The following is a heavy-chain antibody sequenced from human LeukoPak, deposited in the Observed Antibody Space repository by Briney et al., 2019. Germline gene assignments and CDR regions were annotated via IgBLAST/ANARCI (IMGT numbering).Heavy chain of an antibody. CDR2: IFYTGST. D-gene: IGHD3/OR15-3a*01. V-gene: IGHV4-59*08. J-gene: IGHJ4*02. Sequence: SETLSLTCTVSGGSISSYYWSWIRQPPGKGLEWIGYIFYTGSTNYNPSLKSRVTISVLTSKNRFSLKLSSVTAADTAVYYCARQTGSGLFILPGGQGTLVTVSS. CDR1: GGSISSYY. CDR3: ARQTGSGLFILP.